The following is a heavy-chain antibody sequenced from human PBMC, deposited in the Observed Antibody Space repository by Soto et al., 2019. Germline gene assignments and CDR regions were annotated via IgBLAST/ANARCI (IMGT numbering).Heavy chain of an antibody. V-gene: IGHV3-23*01. D-gene: IGHD1-26*01. CDR2: VSVGGDNT. Sequence: EVQLLESGGGLVQPGGSLRLSCVASGFTFSNYAMCWVRQAPGKGLEWVSGVSVGGDNTYYADSVKARFTIFRDNSKNTLCLQMNTLRGEDTAVYHCARSLRGAPVQDVFDIWGQGTMVTVS. CDR1: GFTFSNYA. CDR3: ARSLRGAPVQDVFDI. J-gene: IGHJ3*02.